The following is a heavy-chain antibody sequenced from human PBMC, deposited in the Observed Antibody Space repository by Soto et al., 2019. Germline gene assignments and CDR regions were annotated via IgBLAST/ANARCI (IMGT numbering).Heavy chain of an antibody. V-gene: IGHV3-23*01. Sequence: GGSLRLSCAASGFTFSSYAMSCVRQAPGKGLEWVSAISGSGGSTYYADSVKGRFTISRDNSKNTLYLQMNSLRAEDTAVYYCAKAIGYCSSTSCYGDAFDIWGQGTMVTVS. CDR3: AKAIGYCSSTSCYGDAFDI. CDR2: ISGSGGST. D-gene: IGHD2-2*01. J-gene: IGHJ3*02. CDR1: GFTFSSYA.